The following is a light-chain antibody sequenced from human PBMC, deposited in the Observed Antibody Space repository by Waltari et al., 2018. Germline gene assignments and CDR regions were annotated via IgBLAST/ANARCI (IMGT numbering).Light chain of an antibody. Sequence: VVMTPSPLSLPATLGQPASISCTSSQSLVHSDGKTDFNWFHQGPGQAPRRLIYKVSNRASGVPDRFSGSGSGTDFTLTISRVEAEDVGIYYCMQATHWPLTFGQGTRVEIK. CDR1: QSLVHSDGKTD. CDR2: KVS. CDR3: MQATHWPLT. V-gene: IGKV2-30*02. J-gene: IGKJ1*01.